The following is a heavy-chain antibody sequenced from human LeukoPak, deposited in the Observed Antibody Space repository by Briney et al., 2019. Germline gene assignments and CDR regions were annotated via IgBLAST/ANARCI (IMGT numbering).Heavy chain of an antibody. Sequence: GGSLRLSCVASGFTFSSYAMSWVRQAPGKGLEWVSAISGSGGSTYYADSVKGRFTISRDNSKNTLYLQMNSLRAEDTAVYYCAKFYCSSTSCYLGYWGQGTLVTVSS. D-gene: IGHD2-2*01. CDR3: AKFYCSSTSCYLGY. CDR1: GFTFSSYA. CDR2: ISGSGGST. V-gene: IGHV3-23*01. J-gene: IGHJ4*02.